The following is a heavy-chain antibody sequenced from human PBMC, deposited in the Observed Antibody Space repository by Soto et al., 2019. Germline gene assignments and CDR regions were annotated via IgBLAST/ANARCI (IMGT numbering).Heavy chain of an antibody. CDR2: MDPDNGNT. CDR1: GYTFTTYD. V-gene: IGHV1-8*01. D-gene: IGHD5-18*01. Sequence: QVQLVQSGPEVRKPGASVKVSCKTSGYTFTTYDIHWVRQAPGQGLEWMGWMDPDNGNTGYAQKFKGRVTMTRDTSISTAYMDLSSLGSADTAVYYCARVLKRYTYGYYSGQGTLGTVSS. CDR3: ARVLKRYTYGYY. J-gene: IGHJ4*02.